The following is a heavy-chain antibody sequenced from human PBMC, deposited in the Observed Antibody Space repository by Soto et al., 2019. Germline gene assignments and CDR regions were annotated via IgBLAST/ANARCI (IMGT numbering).Heavy chain of an antibody. CDR3: ARAVFGNSGYDXFDF. V-gene: IGHV1-2*04. D-gene: IGHD5-12*01. CDR1: GYTFTGYY. CDR2: INPNSGGT. Sequence: GASVKVSCKASGYTFTGYYMHWVRQAPGQGLEWMGWINPNSGGTNYAQKFQGWVTMTRDTSISTAYMELSRLRSDDTAVYYCARAVFGNSGYDXFDFWGQRTLVTVSS. J-gene: IGHJ4*02.